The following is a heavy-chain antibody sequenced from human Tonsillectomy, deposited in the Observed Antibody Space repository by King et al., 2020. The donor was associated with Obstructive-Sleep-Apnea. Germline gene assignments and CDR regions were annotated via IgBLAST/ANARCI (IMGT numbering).Heavy chain of an antibody. D-gene: IGHD2-15*01. J-gene: IGHJ5*02. CDR1: GGSISSSSYY. CDR3: ARLPRFSLVVAASPKSWFDP. Sequence: QLQESGPGLVKPSETLSLTCTVSGGSISSSSYYWGWIRQPPGKGLEWIGSIYYSGSTYYNPSLKSRVTISVDTSKNQFSLKLSTVTAADTAVYYCARLPRFSLVVAASPKSWFDPWGQGTLVTVSS. V-gene: IGHV4-39*01. CDR2: IYYSGST.